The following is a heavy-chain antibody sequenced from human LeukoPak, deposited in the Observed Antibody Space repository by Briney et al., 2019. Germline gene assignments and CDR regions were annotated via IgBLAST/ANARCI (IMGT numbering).Heavy chain of an antibody. V-gene: IGHV4-59*08. D-gene: IGHD3-10*01. CDR1: GGSISSHY. CDR3: ARHAILWFGELLSPGPFDY. CDR2: IYYSGST. J-gene: IGHJ4*02. Sequence: SETLSLTCTVSGGSISSHYWSWIRQPPGKGLEWIGYIYYSGSTNYNPSLKSRVTISVDTSKNQFSLKLSSVTAADTAVYYCARHAILWFGELLSPGPFDYWGQGTLVTVSS.